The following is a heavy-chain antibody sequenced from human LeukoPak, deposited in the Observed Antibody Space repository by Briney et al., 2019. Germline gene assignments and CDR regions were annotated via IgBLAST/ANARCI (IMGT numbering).Heavy chain of an antibody. D-gene: IGHD3-22*01. Sequence: SETLSLTCTVSGDSISSSTYSTTYYWGWIRQPPGKGLEWIGSITYSGTTHYSASLKSRVTISVDTSKNQFSLRLSSVTAADTAVYYCAREPVVQDYYDSSGPARPYWYFDLWGRGTLVTVSS. J-gene: IGHJ2*01. CDR2: ITYSGTT. CDR1: GDSISSSTYSTTYY. V-gene: IGHV4-39*02. CDR3: AREPVVQDYYDSSGPARPYWYFDL.